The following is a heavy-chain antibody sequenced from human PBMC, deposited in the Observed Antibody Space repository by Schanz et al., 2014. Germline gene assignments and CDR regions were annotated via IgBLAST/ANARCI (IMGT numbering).Heavy chain of an antibody. CDR3: ARTESSSGYYFDY. Sequence: QVQLVQSWAEVKGPGASVKVSCKASGYSFTPFPIHWVRQAPGQRLEWMGWINAATGNTEYSQKFQGRVTITRDTLASTPYMEVTSLRSEATAVYYCARTESSSGYYFDYWGQGTLVTVSS. V-gene: IGHV1-3*01. J-gene: IGHJ4*02. CDR1: GYSFTPFP. CDR2: INAATGNT. D-gene: IGHD6-25*01.